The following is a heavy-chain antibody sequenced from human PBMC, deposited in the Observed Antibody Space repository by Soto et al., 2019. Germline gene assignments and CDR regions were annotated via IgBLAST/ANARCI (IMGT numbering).Heavy chain of an antibody. CDR2: ISRNGGST. V-gene: IGHV3-64*01. CDR3: ARSGLPFDY. CDR1: GFTFSSYA. J-gene: IGHJ4*02. D-gene: IGHD2-21*02. Sequence: EVQLVESGGGLVQPGGSLRLSCAASGFTFSSYAIHWVRQAAGKGLEYVSGISRNGGSTYYANSVKGRFTISRDNSKSTLYLQGGRLRAEDMAVYYCARSGLPFDYWGQGTLGTVSS.